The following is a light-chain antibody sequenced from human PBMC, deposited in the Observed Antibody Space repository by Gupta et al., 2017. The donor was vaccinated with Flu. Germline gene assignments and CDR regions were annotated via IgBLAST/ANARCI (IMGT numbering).Light chain of an antibody. CDR2: AAS. CDR3: QQSYSTPPWT. J-gene: IGKJ1*01. Sequence: ASVGDRVTITCRASQSISSYLNWYQQKPGKAPKLLIYAASSLQSGVPSRFSGSGSGTDFTLTISILQPEDFATYYCQQSYSTPPWTFGQGTKVEIK. CDR1: QSISSY. V-gene: IGKV1-39*01.